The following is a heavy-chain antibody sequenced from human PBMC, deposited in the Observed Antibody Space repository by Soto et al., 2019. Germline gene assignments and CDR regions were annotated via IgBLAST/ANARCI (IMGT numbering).Heavy chain of an antibody. J-gene: IGHJ5*02. CDR2: ISAYNGNT. Sequence: ASVKVSCKASGYTFTSYGISWVRQAPGQGLEWMGWISAYNGNTNYAQKLQGRVTMTTDTSTSTAYMELRSLRSDDTAVYYCARDKVDYYDSSGYINWFDPWGQGTLVTVSS. D-gene: IGHD3-22*01. CDR3: ARDKVDYYDSSGYINWFDP. V-gene: IGHV1-18*01. CDR1: GYTFTSYG.